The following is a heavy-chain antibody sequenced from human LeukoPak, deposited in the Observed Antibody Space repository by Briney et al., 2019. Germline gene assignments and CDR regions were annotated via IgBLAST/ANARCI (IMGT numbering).Heavy chain of an antibody. CDR3: AREDVAAAGNFDY. Sequence: ASVKVSCKASGYTFTSYAMHWVRQAPGQRLEWMGWINAGNGNTKYSQKFQGRVTITRDTSASTAYMELSSLRSEDTAVYYCAREDVAAAGNFDYWGQGTLVTVSS. J-gene: IGHJ4*02. V-gene: IGHV1-3*01. CDR2: INAGNGNT. CDR1: GYTFTSYA. D-gene: IGHD6-13*01.